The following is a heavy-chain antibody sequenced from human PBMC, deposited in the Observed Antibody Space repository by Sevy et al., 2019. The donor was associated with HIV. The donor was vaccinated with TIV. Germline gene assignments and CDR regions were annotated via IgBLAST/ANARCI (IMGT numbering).Heavy chain of an antibody. CDR2: ISRSGSTI. CDR1: GFTFSDYY. J-gene: IGHJ5*02. D-gene: IGHD3-22*01. Sequence: GESLKISCAASGFTFSDYYMSWIRQAPGKGLEWVSYISRSGSTIKYADSVKGRFTISRDNAKNSLYLQINSLRAEDSAVYYCARENTMIEEPGWFDPWGQGTLVTVSS. V-gene: IGHV3-11*01. CDR3: ARENTMIEEPGWFDP.